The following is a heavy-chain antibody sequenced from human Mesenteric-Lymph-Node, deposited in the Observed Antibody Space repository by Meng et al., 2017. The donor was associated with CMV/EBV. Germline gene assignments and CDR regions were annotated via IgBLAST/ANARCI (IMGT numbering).Heavy chain of an antibody. D-gene: IGHD3-16*01. V-gene: IGHV3-23*01. J-gene: IGHJ4*02. Sequence: GGSLRLSCAASGFTFIKYAMTWVRQAPGKGLEWVSVISDSGDSTYYADSVKGRFTISRDNSKNTLYLQMNSLRAEDTAVYYCARGLYYFDYWGQGTLVTVSS. CDR2: ISDSGDST. CDR3: ARGLYYFDY. CDR1: GFTFIKYA.